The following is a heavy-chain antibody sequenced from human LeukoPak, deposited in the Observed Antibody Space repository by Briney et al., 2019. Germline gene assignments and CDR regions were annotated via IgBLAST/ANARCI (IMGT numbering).Heavy chain of an antibody. D-gene: IGHD7-27*01. Sequence: GGSLRLSCAASGFTFTIYWMTWVRQAPGKGLEWVANIKQDGSEKYYVDSVKGRFTISRDNAKNSLYLQMNSLRAGDTAVYYCATLGGDYWGQGTLVTVSS. CDR2: IKQDGSEK. CDR3: ATLGGDY. J-gene: IGHJ4*02. CDR1: GFTFTIYW. V-gene: IGHV3-7*05.